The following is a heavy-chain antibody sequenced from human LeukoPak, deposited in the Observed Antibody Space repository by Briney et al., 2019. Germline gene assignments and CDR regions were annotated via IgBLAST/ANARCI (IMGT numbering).Heavy chain of an antibody. D-gene: IGHD5-18*01. Sequence: ASVKVSCKASGYTFTGYYMHWVRQAPGQGLEWMGWINSNTGDTKYAQKFQDRVTLTQDTSISTAYMVLSRLESDDTAVFYCARGRWLQLWGDYWGQGTPLTVSS. CDR1: GYTFTGYY. CDR2: INSNTGDT. CDR3: ARGRWLQLWGDY. V-gene: IGHV1-2*02. J-gene: IGHJ4*02.